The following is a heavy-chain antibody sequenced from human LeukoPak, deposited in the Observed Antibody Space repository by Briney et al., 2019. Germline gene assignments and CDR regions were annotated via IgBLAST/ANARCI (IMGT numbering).Heavy chain of an antibody. CDR2: ISGSGNNV. CDR1: AGTFGVYS. D-gene: IGHD2-15*01. V-gene: IGHV3-48*01. Sequence: GGSLRLSWSPSAGTFGVYSMSWVRQAPGKGLQWVSFISGSGNNVLYAYSVKGRFTISRDPAENSLYLQMDSLSVDVSAFYICARVAVQADTPFYFDIWGQGALVTVSS. CDR3: ARVAVQADTPFYFDI. J-gene: IGHJ4*02.